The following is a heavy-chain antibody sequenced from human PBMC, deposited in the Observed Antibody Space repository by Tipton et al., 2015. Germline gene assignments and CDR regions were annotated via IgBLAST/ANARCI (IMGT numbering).Heavy chain of an antibody. V-gene: IGHV4-59*01. Sequence: TLSLTCTVSRDSISKYYWSWIRQPPGKELEWIGYIQYSGSTNYNPSLKSRVTISVDTSKTQFSLKMRSVTATDTAMYYCARARGRHGGLFDSWGQGILVTVSS. D-gene: IGHD4-23*01. J-gene: IGHJ4*02. CDR2: IQYSGST. CDR3: ARARGRHGGLFDS. CDR1: RDSISKYY.